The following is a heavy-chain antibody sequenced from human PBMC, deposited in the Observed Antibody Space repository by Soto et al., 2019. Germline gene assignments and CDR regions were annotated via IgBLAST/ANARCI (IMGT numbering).Heavy chain of an antibody. CDR3: ARLTMVREYYYGMDV. CDR2: INHSGST. V-gene: IGHV4-34*01. Sequence: SETMSLTCAVYGGSFSGYYRSWIRQPPGKGLEWIGEINHSGSTNYNPSLKSRVTISVDTSKNQFSLKLSSVTAADTAVYYCARLTMVREYYYGMDVWGQGTTVTVSS. J-gene: IGHJ6*02. D-gene: IGHD3-10*01. CDR1: GGSFSGYY.